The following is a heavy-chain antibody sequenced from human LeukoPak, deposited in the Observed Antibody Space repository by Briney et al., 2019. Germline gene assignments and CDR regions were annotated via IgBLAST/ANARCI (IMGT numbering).Heavy chain of an antibody. CDR3: AKTNIVVVPAAEGDAFDI. Sequence: GGSLRLSCAASGFTFSTYGMHWVRQAPGKGLEWVAVISYDGSNKYYADSVKGRFTISRDNSKNTLYLQMNSLRAEDTAVYYCAKTNIVVVPAAEGDAFDIWGQGTMVTVSS. D-gene: IGHD2-2*01. V-gene: IGHV3-30*18. CDR2: ISYDGSNK. J-gene: IGHJ3*02. CDR1: GFTFSTYG.